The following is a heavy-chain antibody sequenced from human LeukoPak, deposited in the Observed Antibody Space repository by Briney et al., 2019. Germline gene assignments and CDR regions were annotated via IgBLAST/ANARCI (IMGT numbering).Heavy chain of an antibody. CDR3: ARDEGFSGYARPW. CDR2: INPSGGAT. V-gene: IGHV1-46*01. D-gene: IGHD5-12*01. CDR1: GYTFTTYY. J-gene: IGHJ4*02. Sequence: ASVKVSCKASGYTFTTYYMHWVRQAPGQGVEWMGIINPSGGATNYAQKFQHRITMTRDTSTSTVSMELNSLRSDDTAVYYCARDEGFSGYARPWWGQGTLVTVSS.